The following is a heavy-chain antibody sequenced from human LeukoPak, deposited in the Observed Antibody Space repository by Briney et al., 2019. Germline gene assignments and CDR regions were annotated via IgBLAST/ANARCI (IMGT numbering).Heavy chain of an antibody. CDR2: IWYDGSNK. CDR3: AKDLGFGSSCPLY. Sequence: PGRSLRRSCVASEFTFSSYGMHWVRQAPGKGLEWVAVIWYDGSNKYYADSVKGRFTISRDNSKNTLYLQMNSLRAEDTAVYYCAKDLGFGSSCPLYWGQGTLVTVSS. CDR1: EFTFSSYG. D-gene: IGHD6-13*01. J-gene: IGHJ4*02. V-gene: IGHV3-33*06.